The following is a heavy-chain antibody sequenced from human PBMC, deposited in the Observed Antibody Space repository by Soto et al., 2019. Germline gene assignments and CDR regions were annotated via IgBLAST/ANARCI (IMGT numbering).Heavy chain of an antibody. V-gene: IGHV3-23*01. D-gene: IGHD2-21*02. CDR3: AKGGAYCYGDCTRAH. J-gene: IGHJ4*02. Sequence: EVQFLQSGGGSVQPGGSRRLSCEGSGFTFSSYGMTWVRQAPGKGLEWVAGISGSGVDTKYADSVKGRFIIARDNSKNKMYLQMNNLRVEDMAVYFCAKGGAYCYGDCTRAHWGQGTLVTVFS. CDR2: ISGSGVDT. CDR1: GFTFSSYG.